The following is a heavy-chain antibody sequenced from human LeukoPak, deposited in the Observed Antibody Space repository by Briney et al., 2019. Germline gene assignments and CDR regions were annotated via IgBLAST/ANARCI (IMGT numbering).Heavy chain of an antibody. V-gene: IGHV3-23*01. CDR2: VSISGSKT. CDR3: ANEIRPNDY. J-gene: IGHJ4*02. Sequence: GGSLRLSCAASEFDFSSHAMTWVHQAPGKGLEWVSAVSISGSKTYYADSVKGRFTISRDNSKNTLYLQMNSLRAADTAVYYCANEIRPNDYWGQGTQVTVSS. CDR1: EFDFSSHA. D-gene: IGHD4-17*01.